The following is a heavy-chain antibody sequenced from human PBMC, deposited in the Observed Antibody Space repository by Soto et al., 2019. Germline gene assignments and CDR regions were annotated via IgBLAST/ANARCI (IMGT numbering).Heavy chain of an antibody. CDR2: IYHTGTT. V-gene: IGHV4-59*11. J-gene: IGHJ3*01. CDR3: ARGTVLVVAANKYTDAFDF. Sequence: PSETLSLTCTVSGGSIRNHYWSWLRQSPGKGLEWIGYIYHTGTTNEYPSLKSRITIAVDTSKNEFSLKLSSVTAADTAVYYCARGTVLVVAANKYTDAFDFWGQGTMVTVSS. CDR1: GGSIRNHY. D-gene: IGHD2-15*01.